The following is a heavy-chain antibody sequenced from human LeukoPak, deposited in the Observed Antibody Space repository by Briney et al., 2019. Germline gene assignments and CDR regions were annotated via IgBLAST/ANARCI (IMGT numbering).Heavy chain of an antibody. V-gene: IGHV1-18*01. CDR3: ARDLVAARPGWFDP. J-gene: IGHJ5*02. D-gene: IGHD6-6*01. Sequence: ASVKVSCKASGYTFTTYGISWMRQAPGQGLEWMGWISAYNGDTKYAQKFQGRVTMTTETPTSTAYMELRSLRYDDTAVYYCARDLVAARPGWFDPWGRGTLVTVSS. CDR1: GYTFTTYG. CDR2: ISAYNGDT.